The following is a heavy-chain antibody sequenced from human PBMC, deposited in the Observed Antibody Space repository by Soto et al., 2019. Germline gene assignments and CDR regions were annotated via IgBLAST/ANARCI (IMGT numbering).Heavy chain of an antibody. Sequence: SETLSLTCTVSGDSISVGTYYWSWIRQHPGKGLEWIGYIFGSGTTEYNPSLRSRLTISIDTSKNQFSLKLTSVNDADTAVYYCARGLPEWSNEQWGKGTLVTASS. J-gene: IGHJ4*02. CDR2: IFGSGTT. CDR3: ARGLPEWSNEQ. D-gene: IGHD2-8*01. CDR1: GDSISVGTYY. V-gene: IGHV4-31*03.